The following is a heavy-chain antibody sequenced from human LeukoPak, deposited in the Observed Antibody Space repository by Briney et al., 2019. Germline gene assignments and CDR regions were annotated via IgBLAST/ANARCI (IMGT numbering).Heavy chain of an antibody. V-gene: IGHV4-30-4*07. CDR2: IYYSGST. D-gene: IGHD3-22*01. Sequence: SETLSLTCAVSGGSISSGGYSWSWIRQPPGKGLEWIGYIYYSGSTYYNPSLKSRVTISVDTSKNQFSLKLSSVTAADTAVYYCARANYYDSSGYSRGAFDIWGQGTMVTVSS. CDR3: ARANYYDSSGYSRGAFDI. CDR1: GGSISSGGYS. J-gene: IGHJ3*02.